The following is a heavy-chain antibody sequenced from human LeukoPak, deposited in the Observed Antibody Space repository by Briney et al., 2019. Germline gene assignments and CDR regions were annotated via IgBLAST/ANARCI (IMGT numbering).Heavy chain of an antibody. J-gene: IGHJ3*02. Sequence: SETLSLTCTVSGGSLTRYHWGWIRQPPGKGLEWIGYINYSGSTNYSPSLESRVTISVDTSKNQFSLKLSSVTAADTAVYYCAIGAVAGTDAFDIWGQGTMVTVSS. CDR2: INYSGST. D-gene: IGHD6-19*01. CDR3: AIGAVAGTDAFDI. CDR1: GGSLTRYH. V-gene: IGHV4-59*08.